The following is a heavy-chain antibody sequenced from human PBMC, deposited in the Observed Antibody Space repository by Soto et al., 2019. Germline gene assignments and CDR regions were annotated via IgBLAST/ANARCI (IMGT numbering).Heavy chain of an antibody. CDR2: ISWNTGPI. V-gene: IGHV3-9*01. J-gene: IGHJ4*02. CDR1: GFTFDDYA. CDR3: AKGQYSSGWYYFDY. D-gene: IGHD6-19*01. Sequence: GGSLRLSCAASGFTFDDYAMHWVRQAPGKGLEWVSGISWNTGPIGYADSVKGRFTISRDNAKNSLYLQMNSLRAEDTALYYCAKGQYSSGWYYFDYWGQGTLVTVSS.